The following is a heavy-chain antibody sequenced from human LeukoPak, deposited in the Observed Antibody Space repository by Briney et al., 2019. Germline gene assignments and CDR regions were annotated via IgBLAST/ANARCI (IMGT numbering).Heavy chain of an antibody. J-gene: IGHJ6*03. V-gene: IGHV3-23*01. CDR2: MSDSGTTT. Sequence: PGGSLRLSCAASGFTFSSFALSWVRKAPGKGLEWVASMSDSGTTTFYADSVKGRLTISRDNSKNTLYLQMNSLRAEDTAVYYCAKNFWSDKYYYYYMDVWGKGTTVTVSS. CDR1: GFTFSSFA. D-gene: IGHD3-3*01. CDR3: AKNFWSDKYYYYYMDV.